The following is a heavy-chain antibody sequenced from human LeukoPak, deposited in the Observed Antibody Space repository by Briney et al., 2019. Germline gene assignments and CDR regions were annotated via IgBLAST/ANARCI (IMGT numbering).Heavy chain of an antibody. Sequence: GGSLRLSCAASGFTFSSYSMNWVRQAPGKGLEWVSSISSSSSYICYADSVKGRFTISRDNAKNSLYLQMNSLRAEDTAVYYCARAGAKAYWGQGTLVTVSS. J-gene: IGHJ4*02. D-gene: IGHD1-26*01. CDR1: GFTFSSYS. CDR2: ISSSSSYI. V-gene: IGHV3-21*01. CDR3: ARAGAKAY.